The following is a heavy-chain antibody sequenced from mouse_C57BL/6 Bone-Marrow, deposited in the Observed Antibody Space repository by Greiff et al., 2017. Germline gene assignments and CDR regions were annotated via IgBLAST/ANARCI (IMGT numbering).Heavy chain of an antibody. V-gene: IGHV1-9*01. CDR1: GYTFTGYW. Sequence: VQLQQSGAELMKPGASAKLSCKATGYTFTGYWIEWVKQRPGHGLEWIGEILPGSGSTNYNEKFKGKATFTADTSSNTAYLQLSSLTTEDSAIYYCARKGLRLLSEDWVAYWGQGTLVTVSA. D-gene: IGHD2-10*01. CDR3: ARKGLRLLSEDWVAY. J-gene: IGHJ3*01. CDR2: ILPGSGST.